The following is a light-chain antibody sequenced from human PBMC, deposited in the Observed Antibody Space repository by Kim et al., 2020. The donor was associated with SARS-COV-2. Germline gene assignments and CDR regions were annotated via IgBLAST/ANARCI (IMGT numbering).Light chain of an antibody. Sequence: DIQMTQSPSSLSASVGDRVTITCQASQNINKYLNWYQQKPGRAPKLLIYDASNLQTGVPTRFSGRGSGTDFSFTISSLQPEYVATHYCQEYDNLPALTFGVGSKLEI. J-gene: IGKJ4*01. V-gene: IGKV1-33*01. CDR1: QNINKY. CDR2: DAS. CDR3: QEYDNLPALT.